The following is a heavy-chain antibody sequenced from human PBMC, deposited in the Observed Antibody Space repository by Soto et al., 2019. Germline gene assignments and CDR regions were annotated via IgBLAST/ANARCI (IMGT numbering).Heavy chain of an antibody. CDR3: AREGEVQSNRYYDYGRDV. D-gene: IGHD1-1*01. V-gene: IGHV3-74*01. J-gene: IGHJ6*02. CDR1: GFTFSSYW. Sequence: EVQLVESGGGLVQPGGSLRLSCAASGFTFSSYWMHWVRQAPGKGLVWVSRINSDGSSTSYADSVKGRFTISRDNAKNALYLHMDWLRAEDTAVYSCAREGEVQSNRYYDYGRDVWGQGTTVTVSS. CDR2: INSDGSST.